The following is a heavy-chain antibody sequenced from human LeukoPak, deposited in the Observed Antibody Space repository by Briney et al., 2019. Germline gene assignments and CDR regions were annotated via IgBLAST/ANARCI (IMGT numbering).Heavy chain of an antibody. D-gene: IGHD3-10*01. Sequence: GASLRLSCAASGFTFDDYGMSWVRQAPGKGLEWVSGINWNGGSTGYADSVKGRFTISRDNAKNSLYLQMNSLRAEDTALYYCARDMRWFGRGDAFDIWGQGTMVTVSS. CDR2: INWNGGST. J-gene: IGHJ3*02. CDR1: GFTFDDYG. CDR3: ARDMRWFGRGDAFDI. V-gene: IGHV3-20*04.